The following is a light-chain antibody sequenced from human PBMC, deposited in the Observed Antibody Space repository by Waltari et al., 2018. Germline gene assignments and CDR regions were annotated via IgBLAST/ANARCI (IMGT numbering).Light chain of an antibody. J-gene: IGLJ2*01. Sequence: SYDLTQPPSVSVSPGQTASISCSGDKLGDKYASWYQQKPGQSPVLVLYHNPRRPSGIPERCSGSNSGNTATLTISGTQAMDEADYYCQAWDSSTVVFGGGTKLTVL. V-gene: IGLV3-1*01. CDR2: HNP. CDR3: QAWDSSTVV. CDR1: KLGDKY.